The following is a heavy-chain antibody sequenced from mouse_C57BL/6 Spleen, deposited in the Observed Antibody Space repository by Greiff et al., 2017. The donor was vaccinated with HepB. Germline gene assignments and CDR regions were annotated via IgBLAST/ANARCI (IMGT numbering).Heavy chain of an antibody. J-gene: IGHJ3*01. CDR3: AREHYYGSSSLDWFAY. V-gene: IGHV1-64*01. D-gene: IGHD1-1*01. Sequence: VQLQQPGAELVKPGASVKLSCKASGYTFTSYWMHWVKQRPGQGLEWIGMIHPNSGSTNYNEKFKSKATLTVDKSSSTAYMQLSSLTSEDSAVYYCAREHYYGSSSLDWFAYWGQGTLVTVSA. CDR2: IHPNSGST. CDR1: GYTFTSYW.